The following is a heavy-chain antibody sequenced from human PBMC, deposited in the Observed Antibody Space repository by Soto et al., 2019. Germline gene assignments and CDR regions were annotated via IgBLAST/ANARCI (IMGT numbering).Heavy chain of an antibody. CDR1: VGSFSGYY. D-gene: IGHD6-13*01. CDR3: ARGGNSSSSIGYYYYYGVDV. Sequence: PSETLSLTCTVYVGSFSGYYWSWIRQPPGKGLEWIGEINHSGSTNYNPSLKSRVTISVDTSKNQFSLKLSSVTAADTAVYYCARGGNSSSSIGYYYYYGVDVWGQGTTVTVSS. CDR2: INHSGST. J-gene: IGHJ6*02. V-gene: IGHV4-34*01.